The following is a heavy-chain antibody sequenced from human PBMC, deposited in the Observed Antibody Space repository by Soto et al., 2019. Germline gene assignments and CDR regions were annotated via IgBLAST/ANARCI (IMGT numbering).Heavy chain of an antibody. Sequence: GASVKVSCKASGGTFSSYTISWVRQAPGQGLEWMGRIIPILGISNYAQKFQGRVTITADKSTSTAYMELSSLRSGDTAVYYCARVYCSGGSCYSIDYWGQGTLVTVSS. D-gene: IGHD2-15*01. CDR2: IIPILGIS. CDR1: GGTFSSYT. CDR3: ARVYCSGGSCYSIDY. V-gene: IGHV1-69*02. J-gene: IGHJ4*02.